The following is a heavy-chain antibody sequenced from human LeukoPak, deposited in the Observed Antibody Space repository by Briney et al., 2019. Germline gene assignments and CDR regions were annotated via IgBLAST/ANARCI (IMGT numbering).Heavy chain of an antibody. J-gene: IGHJ4*02. Sequence: GGSLRLSCAASGFTFSSYSMNWVRQAAGKGLEWISYISSSSSIIYYADSVEGRFTISRDNAQSSMYLQMNSLRAEDTAVYYCAREGDSSGYYHDYWGQGTLVTVSS. V-gene: IGHV3-48*01. D-gene: IGHD3-22*01. CDR1: GFTFSSYS. CDR3: AREGDSSGYYHDY. CDR2: ISSSSSII.